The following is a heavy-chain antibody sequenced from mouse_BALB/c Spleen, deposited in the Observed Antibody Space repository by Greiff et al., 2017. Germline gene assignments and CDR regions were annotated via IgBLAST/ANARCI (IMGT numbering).Heavy chain of an antibody. Sequence: EVQRVESGGGLVQPGGSLRLSCATSGFTFTDYYMSWVRQPPGKALEWLGFIRNKANGYTTEYSASVKGRFTISRDNSQSILYLQMNTLRAEDSATYYCARAYYGNEGFAYWGQGTLVTVSA. CDR2: IRNKANGYTT. CDR1: GFTFTDYY. D-gene: IGHD2-10*01. J-gene: IGHJ3*01. CDR3: ARAYYGNEGFAY. V-gene: IGHV7-3*02.